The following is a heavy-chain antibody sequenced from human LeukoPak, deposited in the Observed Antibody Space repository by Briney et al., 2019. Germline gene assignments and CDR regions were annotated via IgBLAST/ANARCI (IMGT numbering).Heavy chain of an antibody. CDR2: ISGSGGST. J-gene: IGHJ4*02. Sequence: GGSLRLSCAASAFTFSSYAMSWVRQAPGKGLEWVSAISGSGGSTYYADSVKGRFTISRDNSKNTLYLQMNSLRAEDTAVYYCAKVRGLNTAMAYFDYWGQGTLVTVSS. V-gene: IGHV3-23*01. CDR3: AKVRGLNTAMAYFDY. CDR1: AFTFSSYA. D-gene: IGHD5-18*01.